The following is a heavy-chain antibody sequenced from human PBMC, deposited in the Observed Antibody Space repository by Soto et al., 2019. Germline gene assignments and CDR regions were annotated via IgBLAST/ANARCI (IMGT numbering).Heavy chain of an antibody. CDR1: GFTFSSYA. CDR2: ISSNGGST. D-gene: IGHD5-18*01. Sequence: ESGGGLVQPGGSLRLSCSASGFTFSSYAMHWVRQAPGKGLEYVSAISSNGGSTYYADSVKGRFTISRDNSKNTLYLQMSSLRAEDTAVYYCVKDGPTAMVFGYYFDYWGQGTLVTVSS. V-gene: IGHV3-64D*08. CDR3: VKDGPTAMVFGYYFDY. J-gene: IGHJ4*02.